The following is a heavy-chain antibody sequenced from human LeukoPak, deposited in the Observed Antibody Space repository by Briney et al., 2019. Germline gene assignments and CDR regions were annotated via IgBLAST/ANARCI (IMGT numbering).Heavy chain of an antibody. Sequence: SVKVSCKASGGTFSSYAISWVRQAPGQGLEWMGRIIPILGIANYAQKFQGRVTITADKSTSTAYMELSSLRSEDTAVYYCARDRGGIAAAGTIRYFDYWGQGTLVTVSS. V-gene: IGHV1-69*04. D-gene: IGHD6-13*01. CDR1: GGTFSSYA. CDR2: IIPILGIA. J-gene: IGHJ4*02. CDR3: ARDRGGIAAAGTIRYFDY.